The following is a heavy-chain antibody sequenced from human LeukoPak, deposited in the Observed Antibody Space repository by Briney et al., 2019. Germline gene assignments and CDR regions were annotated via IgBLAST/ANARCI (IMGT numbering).Heavy chain of an antibody. D-gene: IGHD2-21*01. Sequence: GGSLRLSCAASGFTSNTYAMSWGRQAPGGGLEWVSAISGSGANTYYADSVKGRFTISRDNSKSTLYLQMNSLRAEDTAVYHCAQGLAYCGGDCYDSLYPFDFWGQGTLVTVSS. V-gene: IGHV3-23*01. CDR2: ISGSGANT. CDR3: AQGLAYCGGDCYDSLYPFDF. CDR1: GFTSNTYA. J-gene: IGHJ4*02.